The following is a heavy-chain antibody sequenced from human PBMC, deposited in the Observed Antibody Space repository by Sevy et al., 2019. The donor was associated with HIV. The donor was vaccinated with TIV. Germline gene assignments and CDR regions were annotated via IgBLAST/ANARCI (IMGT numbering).Heavy chain of an antibody. CDR1: GFSLSTSGVG. CDR3: AHRHSSSGSIDY. CDR2: IYWDDDK. Sequence: SGPTLVNPTQTLTLTCTFSGFSLSTSGVGVGWIRQPPGKALEWLALIYWDDDKRYSPSLKNRLTITNDTSKNQVVLTRTNMYPVETATYYCAHRHSSSGSIDYWGQGTLVTVSS. D-gene: IGHD6-19*01. V-gene: IGHV2-5*02. J-gene: IGHJ4*02.